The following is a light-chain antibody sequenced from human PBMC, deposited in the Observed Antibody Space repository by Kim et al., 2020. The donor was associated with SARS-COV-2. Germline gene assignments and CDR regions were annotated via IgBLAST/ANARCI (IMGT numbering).Light chain of an antibody. CDR1: QTIDNNY. Sequence: EIVLTQSPGTLSLSPGERATLSCRASQTIDNNYLAWYQQKAGQAPRLLIYVASKRTTGIPDRFSGSGSGTAFTLTINRLEPEDFAVYYCQQYGSSPVTFGQGTKVDIK. V-gene: IGKV3-20*01. J-gene: IGKJ2*01. CDR2: VAS. CDR3: QQYGSSPVT.